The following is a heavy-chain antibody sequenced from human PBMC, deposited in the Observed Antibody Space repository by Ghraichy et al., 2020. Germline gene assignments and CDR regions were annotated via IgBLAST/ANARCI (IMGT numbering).Heavy chain of an antibody. D-gene: IGHD6-13*01. CDR1: GYTFTGYY. CDR2: INPNSGGT. V-gene: IGHV1-2*06. CDR3: AGVRQLVTPEPVDY. Sequence: ASVKVSCKASGYTFTGYYMHWVRQAPGQGLEWMGRINPNSGGTNYAQKFEGRVTMTRDTSISTAYMELSRLRSDDTAVYYCAGVRQLVTPEPVDYWGQGTLVTVSA. J-gene: IGHJ4*02.